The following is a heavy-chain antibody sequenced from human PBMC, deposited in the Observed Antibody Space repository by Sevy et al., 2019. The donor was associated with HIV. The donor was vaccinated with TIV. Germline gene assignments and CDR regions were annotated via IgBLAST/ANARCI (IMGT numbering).Heavy chain of an antibody. Sequence: GGSLRLSCAASGFTFSSYAMHWVRQAPGKGLEWVAVISYDGSNKYYADSVKGRFTISRDNSKNTLYLQMNSLRAEDTAVYYCARVGDSGNEFDYWGQGTLVTVSS. D-gene: IGHD5-12*01. CDR3: ARVGDSGNEFDY. CDR2: ISYDGSNK. V-gene: IGHV3-30-3*01. CDR1: GFTFSSYA. J-gene: IGHJ4*02.